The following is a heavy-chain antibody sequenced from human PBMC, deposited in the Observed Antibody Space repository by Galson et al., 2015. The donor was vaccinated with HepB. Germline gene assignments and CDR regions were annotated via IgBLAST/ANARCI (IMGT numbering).Heavy chain of an antibody. CDR2: IKQDGSGK. CDR3: ARDNLNFDV. V-gene: IGHV3-7*01. CDR1: GFTFSRYW. Sequence: SLRLSCAASGFTFSRYWMTWVRQAPGRGLEWVANIKQDGSGKNYMDSVKGRFTTSRDNANSSVYLQMNSLRVEDTAVYFCARDNLNFDVWAQGILVTVSS. J-gene: IGHJ4*02.